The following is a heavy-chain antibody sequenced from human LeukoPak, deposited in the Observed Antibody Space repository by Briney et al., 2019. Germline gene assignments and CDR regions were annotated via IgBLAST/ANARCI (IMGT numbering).Heavy chain of an antibody. CDR2: ISGSGGST. CDR3: ATHLLWFGELLS. Sequence: GGSLRLSCAASGFTFSSYWMSWVRQAPGKGLEWVSAISGSGGSTYYADSVKGRFTISRDNSKNTLYLQMNSLRAEDTAVYYCATHLLWFGELLSWGQGTLVTVSS. CDR1: GFTFSSYW. V-gene: IGHV3-23*01. D-gene: IGHD3-10*01. J-gene: IGHJ4*02.